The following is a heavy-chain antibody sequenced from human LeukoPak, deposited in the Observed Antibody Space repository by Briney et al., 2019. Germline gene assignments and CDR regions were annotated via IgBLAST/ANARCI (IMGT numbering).Heavy chain of an antibody. CDR1: GGSISSYY. D-gene: IGHD2-8*01. J-gene: IGHJ5*02. V-gene: IGHV4-59*01. Sequence: SETLSLTCTVSGGSISSYYWSWIRQPPGKGLEWIAYIYYSGTTDYNPSLKSRVTISVDTSKNQFSLKLSSVTAADTAVYYCARGSLYSGWFDPWGQGTLVTVSS. CDR3: ARGSLYSGWFDP. CDR2: IYYSGTT.